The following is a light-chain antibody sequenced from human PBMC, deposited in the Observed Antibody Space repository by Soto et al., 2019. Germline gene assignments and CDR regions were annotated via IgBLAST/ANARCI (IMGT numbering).Light chain of an antibody. V-gene: IGKV3-11*01. CDR1: QNFGSTY. CDR3: QQRINWPRERT. Sequence: EVVLTQSPDTLSLSTGERATLSCRASQNFGSTYLAWYQQKPGQAPRLLIYDASNRATGIPARFSGSGSGTDFTLTISSLEPEDFAVYYCQQRINWPRERTFGQGTKVDI. J-gene: IGKJ1*01. CDR2: DAS.